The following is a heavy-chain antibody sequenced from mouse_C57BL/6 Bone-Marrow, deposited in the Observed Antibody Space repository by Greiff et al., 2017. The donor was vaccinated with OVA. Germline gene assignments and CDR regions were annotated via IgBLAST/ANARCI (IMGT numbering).Heavy chain of an antibody. CDR1: GYAFTNYL. CDR2: INPGSGGT. D-gene: IGHD3-3*01. Sequence: VQLKESGAELVRPGTSVKVSCKASGYAFTNYLIEWVKQRPGQGLEWIGVINPGSGGTNYNEKFKGKATLTADKSSSTAYMQLSSLTSEDSAVYFCARSKDDLGYFDYWGQGTTLTVSS. CDR3: ARSKDDLGYFDY. J-gene: IGHJ2*01. V-gene: IGHV1-54*01.